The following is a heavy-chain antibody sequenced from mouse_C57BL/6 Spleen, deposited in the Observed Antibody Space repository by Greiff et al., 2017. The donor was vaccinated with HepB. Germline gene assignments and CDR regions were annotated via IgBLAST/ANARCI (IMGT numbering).Heavy chain of an antibody. CDR2: IYPGDGDT. Sequence: VQLQQSGPELVKPGASVKISCKASGYALSSSWMNWVKQRPGKGLEWIGRIYPGDGDTNYNGKFKGKATLTADKSSSTAYMQLSSLTSEDSAVYFCARLITPCDYWGQGTTLTVSS. V-gene: IGHV1-82*01. CDR1: GYALSSSW. CDR3: ARLITPCDY. J-gene: IGHJ2*01. D-gene: IGHD1-1*01.